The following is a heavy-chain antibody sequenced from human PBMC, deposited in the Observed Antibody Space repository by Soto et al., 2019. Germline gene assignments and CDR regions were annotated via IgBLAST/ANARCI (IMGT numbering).Heavy chain of an antibody. CDR1: GGTFNSYT. CDR3: ATIYGSGSTHFDY. CDR2: VNPIVGMS. Sequence: QVQLVQSGAEVKKPGSSVRVSCTASGGTFNSYTINWVRQAPGQGLEWVGRVNPIVGMSNFAQKFQGRVTIIADKSRSIAYMDLTRLKSDDTAVYYGATIYGSGSTHFDYWGQGTPVTVSS. D-gene: IGHD3-10*01. J-gene: IGHJ4*02. V-gene: IGHV1-69*02.